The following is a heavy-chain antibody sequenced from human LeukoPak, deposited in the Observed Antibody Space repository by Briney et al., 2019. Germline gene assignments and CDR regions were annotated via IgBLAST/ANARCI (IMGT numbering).Heavy chain of an antibody. Sequence: GGSLRLSCVASGFTFDTYWMHWVRQAPGKGLVGVSRIHRDGNNINYADFVQGRFTVSRDNAKNTLYLQMHSLRVEDTAMYYCARGLRDRYGMDVWGQGTTATVSS. CDR3: ARGLRDRYGMDV. J-gene: IGHJ6*02. CDR2: IHRDGNNI. V-gene: IGHV3-74*01. CDR1: GFTFDTYW.